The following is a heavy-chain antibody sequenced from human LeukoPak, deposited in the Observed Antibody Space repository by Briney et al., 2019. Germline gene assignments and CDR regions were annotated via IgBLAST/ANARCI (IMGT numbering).Heavy chain of an antibody. V-gene: IGHV3-23*01. Sequence: GGSLRLSCAASGFTFSNYVMSWVRQAPGKGLEWVSGISGSGDSTYYADSVKGRFTISRDNSKNTLYLQMNSLRAEDTAVYYCAKDKALWDYVWGSYRYNVFDYWGQGTLVTVSS. D-gene: IGHD3-16*02. J-gene: IGHJ4*02. CDR3: AKDKALWDYVWGSYRYNVFDY. CDR1: GFTFSNYV. CDR2: ISGSGDST.